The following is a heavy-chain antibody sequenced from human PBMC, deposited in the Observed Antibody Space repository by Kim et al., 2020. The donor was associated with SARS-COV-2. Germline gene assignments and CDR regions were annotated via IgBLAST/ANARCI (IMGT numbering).Heavy chain of an antibody. CDR3: ARVIKIAVIYYYYGMDV. Sequence: ASVKVSCKASGYTFTSYGISWVRQAPGQGLEWMGWISAYNGNTNYAQKLQGRVTMTTDTSTSTAYMELRSLRSDDTAVYYCARVIKIAVIYYYYGMDVWGQGTTVTVSS. D-gene: IGHD6-19*01. CDR1: GYTFTSYG. J-gene: IGHJ6*02. V-gene: IGHV1-18*01. CDR2: ISAYNGNT.